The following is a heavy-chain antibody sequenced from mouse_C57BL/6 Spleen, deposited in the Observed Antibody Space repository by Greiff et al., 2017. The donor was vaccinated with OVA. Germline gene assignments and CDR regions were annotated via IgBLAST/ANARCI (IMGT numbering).Heavy chain of an antibody. J-gene: IGHJ2*01. Sequence: QVTLKESGPGILQPSQTLSLTCSFSGFSLSTFGMGVGWIRQPSGQGLEWLAHIWWDDDKYYNPALKSRLTTSKDTSKNQVVLKGASVDSADTATYCCARAASSCYYCDYGGQGTTLTVSS. CDR2: IWWDDDK. V-gene: IGHV8-8*01. D-gene: IGHD3-2*02. CDR1: GFSLSTFGMG. CDR3: ARAASSCYYCDY.